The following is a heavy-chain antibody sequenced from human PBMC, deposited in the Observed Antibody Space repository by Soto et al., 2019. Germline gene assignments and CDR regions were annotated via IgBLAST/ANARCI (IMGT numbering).Heavy chain of an antibody. CDR2: IKQDGSEK. CDR1: GFTFSSYW. V-gene: IGHV3-7*05. D-gene: IGHD4-17*01. CDR3: ARVSRGDYGDYSRTFDY. Sequence: GGSLRLSCAASGFTFSSYWMSWVRQAPGKGLEWVANIKQDGSEKYYVDSVMGRFTISRDNAKNSLYLQMNSLRAEDTAVYYCARVSRGDYGDYSRTFDYWGQGTLVTVSS. J-gene: IGHJ4*02.